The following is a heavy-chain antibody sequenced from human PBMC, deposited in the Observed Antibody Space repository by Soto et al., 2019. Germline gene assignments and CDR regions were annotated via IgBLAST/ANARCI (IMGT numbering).Heavy chain of an antibody. V-gene: IGHV5-51*01. CDR1: GCSFTSYW. CDR2: IYPGDSDT. J-gene: IGHJ5*02. D-gene: IGHD2-15*01. CDR3: ARQMPYCSGGSCYSDL. Sequence: GESLKISCKGSGCSFTSYWIGWVRQMPGEGLEWMGIIYPGDSDTRYSPSFQGQVTISADKSITTAYLQWSSLKASDTAIYYCARQMPYCSGGSCYSDLWGQGTLVTVSS.